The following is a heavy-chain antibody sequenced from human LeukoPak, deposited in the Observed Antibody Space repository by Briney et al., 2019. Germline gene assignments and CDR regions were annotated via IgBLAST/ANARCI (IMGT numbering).Heavy chain of an antibody. Sequence: SVKVSCKASGGTFSSYAFSWVRQAPGQGLEWMGGIIPIFGTANYAQKFQGRVTITADKSTSTAYMELSSLRSEDTAVYYCARGGGCSGGSCYSRTWFDPWGQGTLVTVSS. CDR3: ARGGGCSGGSCYSRTWFDP. V-gene: IGHV1-69*06. CDR2: IIPIFGTA. J-gene: IGHJ5*02. CDR1: GGTFSSYA. D-gene: IGHD2-15*01.